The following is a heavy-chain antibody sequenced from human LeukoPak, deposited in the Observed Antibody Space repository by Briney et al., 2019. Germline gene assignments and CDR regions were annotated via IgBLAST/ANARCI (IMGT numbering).Heavy chain of an antibody. V-gene: IGHV1-46*01. D-gene: IGHD1-1*01. Sequence: ASVKVSCKASGYTFTSYYMHWVRQAPGQGLEWMGIINHSGGSTSYAQKFQGRVTMTRDTSTSTVYMELSSLRSEDTAVYYCARELAAPSHYYGMDVWGQGTTVTVSS. J-gene: IGHJ6*02. CDR2: INHSGGST. CDR1: GYTFTSYY. CDR3: ARELAAPSHYYGMDV.